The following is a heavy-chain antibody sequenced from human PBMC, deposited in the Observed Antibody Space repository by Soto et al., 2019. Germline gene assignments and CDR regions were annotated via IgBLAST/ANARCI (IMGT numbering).Heavy chain of an antibody. J-gene: IGHJ4*02. CDR1: GGSFSGYY. CDR2: INHSGST. V-gene: IGHV4-34*01. CDR3: ARGGGSGSYPIDY. Sequence: QVQLQQWGAGLLKPSETLSLTCAVYGGSFSGYYWSWIRQPPGKGLAWIGEINHSGSTNYNPSLKSRATISVDTSKNQFPLKLSSVTAADTAVYYCARGGGSGSYPIDYWGQGTLVTVSS. D-gene: IGHD3-10*01.